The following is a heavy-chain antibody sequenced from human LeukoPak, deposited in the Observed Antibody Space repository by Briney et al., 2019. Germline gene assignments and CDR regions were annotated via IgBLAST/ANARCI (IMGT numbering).Heavy chain of an antibody. J-gene: IGHJ4*02. V-gene: IGHV6-1*01. CDR1: GDSVSSNSAA. D-gene: IGHD2-2*01. CDR3: ARAGYQLLLDS. Sequence: SQTLSPTCAISGDSVSSNSAAWHWIRQSPSRGLEWLGRTYYRSKWYNDYAVSVTSRITINPDTSKNQFSLQLNSVIPEDTAVYYCARAGYQLLLDSWGQGTLVTVSS. CDR2: TYYRSKWYN.